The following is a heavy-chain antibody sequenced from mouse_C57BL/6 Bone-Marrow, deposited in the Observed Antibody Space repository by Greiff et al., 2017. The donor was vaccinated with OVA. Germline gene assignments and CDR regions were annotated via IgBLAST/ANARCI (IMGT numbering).Heavy chain of an antibody. V-gene: IGHV1-15*01. Sequence: QVQLQQSGAELVRPGASVTLSCKASGYTFTDYEMHWVKQTPVHGLEWIGAIDPETGGTAYNQKFKGKAILTADKSSSTAYMELRSLTSEDSAVYYCTRRPADFDYWGQGTTLTVSS. CDR2: IDPETGGT. J-gene: IGHJ2*01. CDR3: TRRPADFDY. CDR1: GYTFTDYE.